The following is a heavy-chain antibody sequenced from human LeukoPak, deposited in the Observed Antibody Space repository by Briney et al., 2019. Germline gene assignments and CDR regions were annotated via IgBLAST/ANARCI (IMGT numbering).Heavy chain of an antibody. J-gene: IGHJ4*02. D-gene: IGHD5-18*01. CDR3: ARGGYSYGY. V-gene: IGHV3-49*03. Sequence: PGGSLRLSCTPSGFIFGDYAMSWFRQAPGKGLEWVGFIRTKAYGGTPDYAASVKGRFTISRDDSKSIAYLQMNSLKTEDTAVYYCARGGYSYGYWGQGTLVTVSS. CDR1: GFIFGDYA. CDR2: IRTKAYGGTP.